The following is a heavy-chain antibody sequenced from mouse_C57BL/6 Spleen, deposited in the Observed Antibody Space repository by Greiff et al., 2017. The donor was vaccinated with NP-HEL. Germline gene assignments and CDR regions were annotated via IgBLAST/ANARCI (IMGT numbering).Heavy chain of an antibody. D-gene: IGHD2-5*01. V-gene: IGHV1-52*01. J-gene: IGHJ3*01. CDR3: ARWDYSNSLAY. CDR2: IDPSDSET. CDR1: GYTFTSYW. Sequence: QVQLQQPGAELVRPGSSVKLSCKASGYTFTSYWMHWVKQRPIQGLEWIGNIDPSDSETHYNQKFKDKATLTVDKSSSTAYMQLSSLTSEDSAVYYCARWDYSNSLAYWGQGTLVTVSA.